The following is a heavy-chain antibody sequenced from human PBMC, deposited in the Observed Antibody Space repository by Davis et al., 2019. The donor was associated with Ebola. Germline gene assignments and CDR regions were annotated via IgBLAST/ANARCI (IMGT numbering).Heavy chain of an antibody. V-gene: IGHV4-59*12. D-gene: IGHD3-10*01. CDR1: GGSISSYY. Sequence: SEPLSLTCTVSGGSISSYYWSWIRQPPGKGLEWIGYIYYSGSTNYNPSLKSRVTISVDTSKNQFSLKLSSVTAADTAVYYCARNRGSGSYLAEYFQHWGQGTLVTVSS. J-gene: IGHJ1*01. CDR2: IYYSGST. CDR3: ARNRGSGSYLAEYFQH.